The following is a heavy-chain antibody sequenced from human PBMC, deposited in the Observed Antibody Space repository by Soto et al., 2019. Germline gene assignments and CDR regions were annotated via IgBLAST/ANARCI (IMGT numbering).Heavy chain of an antibody. D-gene: IGHD6-6*01. CDR1: GYSFTSYW. CDR2: IYPGDSDT. Sequence: PGESLKISCKGSGYSFTSYWIGWVRQMPGKGLEWMGIIYPGDSDTRYSPSFQGQVTISADKSISTAYLQWSSLKASDTAMYYCARPRRWAYSSSSAGFDYWGQGTLVTVSS. CDR3: ARPRRWAYSSSSAGFDY. J-gene: IGHJ4*02. V-gene: IGHV5-51*01.